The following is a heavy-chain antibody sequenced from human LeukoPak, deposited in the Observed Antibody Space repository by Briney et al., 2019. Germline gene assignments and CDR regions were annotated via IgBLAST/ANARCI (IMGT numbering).Heavy chain of an antibody. J-gene: IGHJ6*02. CDR1: GYSFTSYW. CDR3: ARRYCSSSSCYSGMDV. CDR2: TDPSDSYT. V-gene: IGHV5-10-1*01. D-gene: IGHD2-2*01. Sequence: GESLKISCKGSGYSFTSYWISWVRQMPGKGLKWMGRTDPSDSYTNYSPSFEGHVTISADKSISTAYLQWSSLKASDTAMYYCARRYCSSSSCYSGMDVWGQGTTVTVSS.